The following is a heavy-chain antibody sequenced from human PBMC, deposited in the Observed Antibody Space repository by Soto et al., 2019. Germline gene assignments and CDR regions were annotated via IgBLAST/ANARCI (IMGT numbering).Heavy chain of an antibody. CDR3: AKGAYDSSGYYFDY. V-gene: IGHV3-30*18. CDR2: ISYDGSNK. J-gene: IGHJ4*02. CDR1: GFTFSSYG. D-gene: IGHD3-22*01. Sequence: QVQLVESGGGVVQPGRSLRLSCAASGFTFSSYGMHWVRQAPGKGLEWVAVISYDGSNKYYADSVKGRFTISRDNSKNTLYVQMTSLRAEDTAVYYCAKGAYDSSGYYFDYWGQGTLVTVSS.